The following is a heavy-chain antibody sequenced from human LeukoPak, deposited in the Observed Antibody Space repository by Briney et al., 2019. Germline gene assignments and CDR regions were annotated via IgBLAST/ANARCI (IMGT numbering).Heavy chain of an antibody. CDR1: GFTFSSYA. J-gene: IGHJ4*02. CDR3: AKRPMIVVVIAPGHFDY. V-gene: IGHV3-23*01. Sequence: GGSLRLSCAASGFTFSSYAMSWVRQAPGKGLEWVSAISGSGGSTYYADSVKGRFTISRDNSKNTLYLQMNSLRAEDTAVYYCAKRPMIVVVIAPGHFDYWGQGTLVTVSS. CDR2: ISGSGGST. D-gene: IGHD3-22*01.